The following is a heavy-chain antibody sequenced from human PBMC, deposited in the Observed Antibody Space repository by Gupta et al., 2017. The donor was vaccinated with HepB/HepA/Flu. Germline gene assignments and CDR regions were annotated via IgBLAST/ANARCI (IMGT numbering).Heavy chain of an antibody. CDR2: IRDSGAFK. CDR3: ANADRN. V-gene: IGHV3-23*01. CDR1: GFTFSSFG. J-gene: IGHJ4*02. Sequence: DVQLLESGGDLVQPGGSLRLSCTASGFTFSSFGMTWVRQAPGKGLEWVSSIRDSGAFKYYADSVKGRFTISRDNSKNTLYLQMHSLRAEDTDLYYCANADRNWGQGTLVTVSS. D-gene: IGHD1-14*01.